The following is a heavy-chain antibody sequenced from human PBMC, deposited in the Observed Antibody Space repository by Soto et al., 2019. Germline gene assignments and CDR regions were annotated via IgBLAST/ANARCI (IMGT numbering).Heavy chain of an antibody. CDR1: GYSFTSYW. J-gene: IGHJ3*02. D-gene: IGHD3-22*01. CDR3: ASRPYDSSGYYSLAFDI. CDR2: IDPSDSYT. Sequence: GESLKISCKGSGYSFTSYWISWVRQMPWKGLEWMGRIDPSDSYTNYSPSFQGHVTISADKSISTAYLQWSSLKASDTAMYYCASRPYDSSGYYSLAFDIWRQATMGTVAS. V-gene: IGHV5-10-1*01.